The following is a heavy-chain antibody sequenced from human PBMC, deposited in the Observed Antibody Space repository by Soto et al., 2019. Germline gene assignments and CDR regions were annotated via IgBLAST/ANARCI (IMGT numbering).Heavy chain of an antibody. CDR2: IIPIFGTA. D-gene: IGHD2-2*01. CDR3: ARQRCSSTSCEIGPPNWFDP. CDR1: GGTFSSYA. V-gene: IGHV1-69*01. J-gene: IGHJ5*02. Sequence: QVQLVQSGAEVKKPGSSVKVSCKASGGTFSSYAISWVRQAPGQGLEWMGGIIPIFGTANYAQKFQGRVTITADESRSTAYKELSSLRSEDTAVYYCARQRCSSTSCEIGPPNWFDPWGQGTLVTVSS.